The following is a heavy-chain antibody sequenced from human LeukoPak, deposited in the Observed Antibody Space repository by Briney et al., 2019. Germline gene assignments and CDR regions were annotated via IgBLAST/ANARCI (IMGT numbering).Heavy chain of an antibody. D-gene: IGHD3-10*01. CDR3: ARSVAVRIWFGEAYFDY. CDR1: GYTFTIFY. CDR2: INPTSGDT. V-gene: IGHV1-2*02. J-gene: IGHJ4*02. Sequence: ASVKVSCKASGYTFTIFYIHWVRQAPGQGLEWMGCINPTSGDTNFAQKFKGRVTMTRDTTISTADMELSRLGSDDTAMYFCARSVAVRIWFGEAYFDYWGQGSLVTVSS.